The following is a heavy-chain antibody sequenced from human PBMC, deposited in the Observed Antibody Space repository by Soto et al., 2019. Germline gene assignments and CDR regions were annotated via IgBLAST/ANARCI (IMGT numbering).Heavy chain of an antibody. J-gene: IGHJ6*02. V-gene: IGHV1-69*01. D-gene: IGHD3-16*01. Sequence: QVQVVQSGAEVKKPGSAVTVSCQTSGGTFNTYGISWVRQAPGQGFEWMGGTCPTFGITDYSQNFQDIVTITADETTRTSYMGLRNLRTEDTGLYSWATGTLGKTLGGGGAPEYIYNMNVWGHGTAVTVSS. CDR3: ATGTLGKTLGGGGAPEYIYNMNV. CDR2: TCPTFGIT. CDR1: GGTFNTYG.